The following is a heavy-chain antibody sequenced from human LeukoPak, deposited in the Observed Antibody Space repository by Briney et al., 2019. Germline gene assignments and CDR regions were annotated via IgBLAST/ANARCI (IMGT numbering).Heavy chain of an antibody. CDR3: AREILTGYAFDI. D-gene: IGHD7-27*01. V-gene: IGHV3-30-3*01. CDR1: GFTFSIYA. J-gene: IGHJ3*02. CDR2: ISYDGTNK. Sequence: GGSLRLSCAASGFTFSIYAIHWARQAPGKGLEWVAFISYDGTNKYCADSVKGRFTISRDNSKDTLYLQMNSLGAEDTALYYCAREILTGYAFDIWGQGTMVTVSS.